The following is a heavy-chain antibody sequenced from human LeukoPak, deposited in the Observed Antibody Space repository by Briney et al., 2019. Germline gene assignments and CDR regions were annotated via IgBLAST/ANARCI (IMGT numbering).Heavy chain of an antibody. J-gene: IGHJ4*02. CDR3: AKHLRIAVAGTAY. V-gene: IGHV3-23*01. D-gene: IGHD6-19*01. Sequence: GESLRLSCAASGFTFSSYAMSWVRQAPGKGLELVSTISGSGGSTYYADSVKGRFTISRDNSKNTLYLQMNSLRVEDTAVYYCAKHLRIAVAGTAYWGQGTLVTISS. CDR2: ISGSGGST. CDR1: GFTFSSYA.